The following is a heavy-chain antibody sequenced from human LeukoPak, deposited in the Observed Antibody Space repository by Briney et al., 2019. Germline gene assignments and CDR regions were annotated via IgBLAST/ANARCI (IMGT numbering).Heavy chain of an antibody. CDR1: GFTFSSYA. D-gene: IGHD5-18*01. CDR3: AKDRGYSYGGNWFDP. J-gene: IGHJ5*02. CDR2: ISGSGGST. Sequence: PGGSLRLSCAASGFTFSSYAMSWVRQAPGKGLEWVSAISGSGGSTYYADSVKGRFTISRDNSKNTLYLQINSLRAEDTAVYYCAKDRGYSYGGNWFDPWGQGTLVTVSS. V-gene: IGHV3-23*01.